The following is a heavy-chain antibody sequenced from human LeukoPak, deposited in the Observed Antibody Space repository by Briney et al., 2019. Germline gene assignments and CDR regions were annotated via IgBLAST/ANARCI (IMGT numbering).Heavy chain of an antibody. J-gene: IGHJ4*02. CDR2: IYSGGST. D-gene: IGHD3-16*02. CDR3: ARSYLWGSYRYFDY. CDR1: GFTVRSNY. Sequence: GSLRLPCAASGFTVRSNYLSWVRQASGKGLEWVSVIYSGGSTYYADSVKGRFTISRDNSKNTLYLRMNSLRAEDTAVYYCARSYLWGSYRYFDYWGQGTLVTVSS. V-gene: IGHV3-66*01.